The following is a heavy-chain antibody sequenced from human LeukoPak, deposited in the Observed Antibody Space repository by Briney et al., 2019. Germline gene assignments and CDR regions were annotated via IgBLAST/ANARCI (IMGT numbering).Heavy chain of an antibody. CDR3: ARGSLGYCSGGSCYGMSYYYGMDV. CDR1: GGSFSGYY. J-gene: IGHJ6*04. D-gene: IGHD2-15*01. CDR2: INHSGST. V-gene: IGHV4-34*01. Sequence: SETLSLTCAVYGGSFSGYYWSWIRQPPGKGLEWIGEINHSGSTNYNPSLKSRVTISVDTSKNQFSLKLSSVTAADTAVYYCARGSLGYCSGGSCYGMSYYYGMDVCGKGTTVTVSS.